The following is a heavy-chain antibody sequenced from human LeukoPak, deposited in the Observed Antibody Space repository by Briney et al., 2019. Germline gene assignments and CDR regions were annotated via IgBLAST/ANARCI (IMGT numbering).Heavy chain of an antibody. CDR1: GFTFSSYS. CDR2: ISSSSSYI. V-gene: IGHV3-21*01. D-gene: IGHD6-13*01. CDR3: ARSFGYSSSWYDVFDY. Sequence: GGSLRLSCAASGFTFSSYSMNWVRQAPGKGLEWVSSISSSSSYIYYADSVKGRFTISRDNAKNSLYLQMNSLRAEDTAVYCCARSFGYSSSWYDVFDYWGQGTLVTVSS. J-gene: IGHJ4*02.